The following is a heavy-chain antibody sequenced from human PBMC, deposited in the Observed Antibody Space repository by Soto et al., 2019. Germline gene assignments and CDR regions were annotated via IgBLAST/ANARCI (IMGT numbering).Heavy chain of an antibody. CDR1: GYTFTSYG. CDR2: ISAYNGNT. Sequence: ASVKVSFKASGYTFTSYGISWVRQAPGQGLEWMGWISAYNGNTNYAQKLQGRVTMTTDTSTSTAYMELRSLRSDDTAVYYCGRGSGSYYNSPFDYWGQGTLVTVSS. CDR3: GRGSGSYYNSPFDY. V-gene: IGHV1-18*01. D-gene: IGHD3-10*01. J-gene: IGHJ4*02.